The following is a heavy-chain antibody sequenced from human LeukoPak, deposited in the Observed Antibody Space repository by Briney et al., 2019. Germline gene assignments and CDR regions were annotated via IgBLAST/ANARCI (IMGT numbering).Heavy chain of an antibody. CDR2: IYYSGST. CDR1: GGSVSSGSYY. V-gene: IGHV4-61*01. Sequence: SETLSLTCTVSGGSVSSGSYYWSWIRQPPGKGLEWIAYIYYSGSTNYNPSLKSRVTISVDMSKNQFSLKLTSVTAADTAVYYCATMPAYSGYEFDYWGQGTLVTVSS. CDR3: ATMPAYSGYEFDY. J-gene: IGHJ4*02. D-gene: IGHD5-12*01.